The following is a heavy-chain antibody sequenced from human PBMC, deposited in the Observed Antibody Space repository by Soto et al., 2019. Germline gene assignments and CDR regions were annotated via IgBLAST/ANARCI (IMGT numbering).Heavy chain of an antibody. Sequence: ESGGGLVQPGRSLRLSCAASGFTFDDYAMHWVRQAPGKGLEWVSGISWNSGSIGYADSVKGRFTISRDNAKNSLYLQMNSLRAEDTALYYCAKGHSSDYYDSSGYLGGDYFDYWGQGTLVPVSS. CDR1: GFTFDDYA. J-gene: IGHJ4*02. CDR3: AKGHSSDYYDSSGYLGGDYFDY. CDR2: ISWNSGSI. V-gene: IGHV3-9*01. D-gene: IGHD3-22*01.